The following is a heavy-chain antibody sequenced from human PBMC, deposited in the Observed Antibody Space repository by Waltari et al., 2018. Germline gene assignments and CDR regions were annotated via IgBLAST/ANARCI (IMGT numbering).Heavy chain of an antibody. Sequence: QVQLQQWGAGLLKPSETLSLTCAVYGGSFSGYYWSWIRQPPGKGLEWIGEINHSGSTNYNPSLKSRVTISVDTSKNQFSLKLSSVTAADTAVYYCARGSQYLYYYYGMDVWGQGTTVIVSS. CDR1: GGSFSGYY. D-gene: IGHD2-2*01. CDR3: ARGSQYLYYYYGMDV. CDR2: INHSGST. J-gene: IGHJ6*02. V-gene: IGHV4-34*01.